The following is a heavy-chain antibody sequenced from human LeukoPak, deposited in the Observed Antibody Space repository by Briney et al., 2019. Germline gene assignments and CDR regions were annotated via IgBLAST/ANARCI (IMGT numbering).Heavy chain of an antibody. J-gene: IGHJ5*02. Sequence: GASLRLSCAASGFTFSSYAMSWVRQAPGKGLDWVSAIRGSGDRTYYADSVKGRFTISRDNSKNTLYLQMNSLRAEDTAIYYCVTRPAFDPWGQGTLVTVSS. CDR3: VTRPAFDP. CDR1: GFTFSSYA. CDR2: IRGSGDRT. V-gene: IGHV3-23*01.